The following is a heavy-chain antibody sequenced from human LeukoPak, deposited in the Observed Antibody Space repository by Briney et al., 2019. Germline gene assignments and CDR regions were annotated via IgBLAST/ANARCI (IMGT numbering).Heavy chain of an antibody. V-gene: IGHV3-21*01. CDR3: AREKRWQSSAPDY. Sequence: PGGSLRLSCAASGFTVSSNYMSWVRQAPGKGLEWVSSITSDSNYIDYVDSVKGRFSISRDNAKNSLYLQMKSLRAEDTAVYYCAREKRWQSSAPDYWGQGTLVTVSS. D-gene: IGHD2-15*01. CDR1: GFTVSSNY. J-gene: IGHJ4*02. CDR2: ITSDSNYI.